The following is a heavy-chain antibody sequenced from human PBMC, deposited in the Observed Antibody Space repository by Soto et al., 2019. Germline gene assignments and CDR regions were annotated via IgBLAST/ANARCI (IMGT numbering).Heavy chain of an antibody. J-gene: IGHJ4*02. Sequence: GGSLRLSCVFSGFTFSRHPMNWVRQAPGKGLEWVSSISGSGDRTYFTDSVKGRFTVARDNSKNTLYLQMNSLRAEDTAVYYCAKAITSAADPTPFGYWGQGTXVTVSS. CDR1: GFTFSRHP. CDR3: AKAITSAADPTPFGY. V-gene: IGHV3-23*01. D-gene: IGHD6-13*01. CDR2: ISGSGDRT.